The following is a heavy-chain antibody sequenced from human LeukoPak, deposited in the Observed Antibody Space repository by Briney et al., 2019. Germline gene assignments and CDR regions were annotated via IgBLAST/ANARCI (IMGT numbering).Heavy chain of an antibody. J-gene: IGHJ4*02. D-gene: IGHD6-19*01. CDR3: ARDRPRIAVAGPVDY. Sequence: GGSLRLSCAASGFTVSSNYMSWVRQAPWKGLEWVSVIYSGGSTYYADSVKGRFTISRDNSKNTLYLQMNSLGAEDTAVYYCARDRPRIAVAGPVDYWGQGTLVTVSS. CDR2: IYSGGST. CDR1: GFTVSSNY. V-gene: IGHV3-53*01.